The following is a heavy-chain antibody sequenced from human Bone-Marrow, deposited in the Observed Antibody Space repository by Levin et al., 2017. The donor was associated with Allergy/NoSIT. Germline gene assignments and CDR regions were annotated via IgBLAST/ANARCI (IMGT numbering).Heavy chain of an antibody. J-gene: IGHJ4*02. D-gene: IGHD2-2*01. CDR2: VDSPDIT. CDR1: GFTFSNYP. CDR3: AKARLPTTSYFDS. V-gene: IGHV3-23*01. Sequence: GESLKISCAASGFTFSNYPMSWVRQAPGKGLEWVSAVDSPDITHYADSVEGRFTTSRDNSRNTLYLQLSSLRAEDTATYYCAKARLPTTSYFDSWGQGTQVTVSS.